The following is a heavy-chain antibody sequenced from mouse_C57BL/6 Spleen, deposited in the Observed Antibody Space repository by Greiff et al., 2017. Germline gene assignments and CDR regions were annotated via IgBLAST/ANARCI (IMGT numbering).Heavy chain of an antibody. CDR3: ARQGLREGYDDSMDY. CDR1: GYTFTSYT. Sequence: QVQLQQSGAELARPGASVKMSCKASGYTFTSYTMHWVKQRPGQGLEWIGYINPSSGYTKYNQKFKDKATLTADKSSSTAYMQLSRLTSEDSAVYYCARQGLREGYDDSMDYWGQGTSVTVSS. CDR2: INPSSGYT. J-gene: IGHJ4*01. V-gene: IGHV1-4*01. D-gene: IGHD3-1*01.